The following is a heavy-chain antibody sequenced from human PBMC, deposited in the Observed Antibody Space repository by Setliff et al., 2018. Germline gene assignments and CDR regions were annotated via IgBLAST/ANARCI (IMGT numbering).Heavy chain of an antibody. CDR3: ARDQWVRSPPLYFSYSMDV. Sequence: SETLSLTCSVYGESFSNNYWSWIRQPPGKGLEWIGESNHSGSTSYNPSLKSRVTVSLDTSKNQFSLKLTSMTAADTAVYYCARDQWVRSPPLYFSYSMDVWGQGTTVTVSS. D-gene: IGHD5-12*01. CDR2: SNHSGST. J-gene: IGHJ6*02. CDR1: GESFSNNY. V-gene: IGHV4-34*01.